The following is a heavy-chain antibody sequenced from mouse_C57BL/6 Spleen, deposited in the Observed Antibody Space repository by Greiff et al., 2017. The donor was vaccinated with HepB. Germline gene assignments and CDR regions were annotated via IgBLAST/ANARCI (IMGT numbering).Heavy chain of an antibody. J-gene: IGHJ4*01. D-gene: IGHD2-4*01. CDR2: IYPGSGST. CDR1: GYTFTSYW. V-gene: IGHV1-55*01. Sequence: VQLQESGAELVKPGASVKMSCKASGYTFTSYWITWVKQRPGQGLEWIGDIYPGSGSTNYNEKFKSKATLTVATSSSTAYMQLSSLTSEDSAVYYCARGGLRRSFYAMDYWGQGTSVTVSS. CDR3: ARGGLRRSFYAMDY.